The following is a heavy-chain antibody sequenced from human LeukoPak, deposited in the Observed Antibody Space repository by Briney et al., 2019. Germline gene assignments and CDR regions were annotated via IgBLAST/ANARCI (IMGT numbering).Heavy chain of an antibody. CDR1: GGTFSSYG. CDR3: ARGTVTTRYYYYYMDV. D-gene: IGHD4-11*01. CDR2: IIPILGTA. J-gene: IGHJ6*03. V-gene: IGHV1-69*05. Sequence: ASVKVSCKASGGTFSSYGISWVRQAPGQGLEWMGGIIPILGTANYAQKFQGRVTITTDESTSTAYMELSSLRSEDTAVYYCARGTVTTRYYYYYMDVWGKGTTVTVSS.